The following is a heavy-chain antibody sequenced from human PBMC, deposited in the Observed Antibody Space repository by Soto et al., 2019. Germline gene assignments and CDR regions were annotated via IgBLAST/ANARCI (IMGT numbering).Heavy chain of an antibody. CDR3: ARTATGYCSSTSCTPLVY. V-gene: IGHV1-69*02. CDR2: IIPILGIA. D-gene: IGHD2-2*01. J-gene: IGHJ4*02. CDR1: GGTFSSYT. Sequence: GPPVKVSCKASGGTFSSYTISWVRQAPGQGLEWMGRIIPILGIANYAQKFQGRVTITADKSTSTAYMELSSLRSEDTAVYYCARTATGYCSSTSCTPLVYWGQGTLVTVSS.